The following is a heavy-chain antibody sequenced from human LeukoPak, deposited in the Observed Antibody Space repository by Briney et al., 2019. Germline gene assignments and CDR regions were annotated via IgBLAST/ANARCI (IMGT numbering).Heavy chain of an antibody. V-gene: IGHV4-39*01. CDR2: IYSSGNT. CDR1: GDSISSGRNY. CDR3: ARHLSGTTMSHYFDF. Sequence: SETLSLTCSVSGDSISSGRNYWGWIRQSPGKGLEWIASIYSSGNTHSNPSLKSRVSISVDTSKNQVSLKLYSVTASDAAIYYCARHLSGTTMSHYFDFWGQGALGTVSS. D-gene: IGHD1-1*01. J-gene: IGHJ4*02.